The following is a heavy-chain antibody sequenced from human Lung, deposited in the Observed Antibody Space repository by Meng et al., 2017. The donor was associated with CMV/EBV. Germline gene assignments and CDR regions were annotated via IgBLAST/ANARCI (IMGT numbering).Heavy chain of an antibody. V-gene: IGHV1-2*02. CDR1: GYTFTGYN. CDR3: ARLFHTTLGTNYYYGMDV. CDR2: INPHSGDT. J-gene: IGHJ6*02. Sequence: ASVKVSCKASGYTFTGYNIHWVRQAPGQGLEWMGWINPHSGDTKYSEKFEGRVTLTRDTSISTAYMELSRLRSDDTAVFFCARLFHTTLGTNYYYGMDVWGQGTTVXVSS. D-gene: IGHD3-10*01.